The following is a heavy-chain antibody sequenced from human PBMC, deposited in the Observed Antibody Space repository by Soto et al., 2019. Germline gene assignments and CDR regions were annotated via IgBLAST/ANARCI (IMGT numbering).Heavy chain of an antibody. J-gene: IGHJ4*02. D-gene: IGHD3-22*01. CDR1: GFTFSTSW. V-gene: IGHV3-7*03. CDR2: IKEDGSEK. Sequence: GGSLRLSCAASGFTFSTSWMNWVRQAPGKGLEWVADIKEDGSEKYYVDSLKGRFTISRDNAKNSLYLQMNSLRAEDTAVYYCARGDYYDRRFDSWGQGTLVTVSS. CDR3: ARGDYYDRRFDS.